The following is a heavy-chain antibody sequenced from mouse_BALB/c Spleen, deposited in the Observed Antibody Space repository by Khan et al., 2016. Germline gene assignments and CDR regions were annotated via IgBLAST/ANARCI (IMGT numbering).Heavy chain of an antibody. Sequence: QVQLQQSGAELARPGASVKMSCKASGYTFTSYTMHWVKQRPGQGLEWIGYITPSSGYPKYNQKFKDKSTLTADKSSGTAYMQLSRLTSVDAAVDYYERTHGRWGQGTTLSDSS. CDR1: GYTFTSYT. J-gene: IGHJ2*01. CDR2: ITPSSGYP. D-gene: IGHD4-1*01. CDR3: ERTHGR. V-gene: IGHV1-4*01.